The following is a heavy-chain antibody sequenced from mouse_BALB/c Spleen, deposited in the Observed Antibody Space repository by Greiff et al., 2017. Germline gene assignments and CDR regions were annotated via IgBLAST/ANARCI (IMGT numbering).Heavy chain of an antibody. J-gene: IGHJ4*01. V-gene: IGHV5-12-1*01. Sequence: EVKLMESGGGLVKPGGSLKLSCAASGFAFSSYDMSWVRQTPEKRLEWVAYISSGGGSTYYPDTVKGRFTISRDNAKNTLYLQMSSLKSEDTAMYYCARLPPYDYDGTAYAMDYWGQGTSVTVSS. CDR3: ARLPPYDYDGTAYAMDY. D-gene: IGHD2-4*01. CDR1: GFAFSSYD. CDR2: ISSGGGST.